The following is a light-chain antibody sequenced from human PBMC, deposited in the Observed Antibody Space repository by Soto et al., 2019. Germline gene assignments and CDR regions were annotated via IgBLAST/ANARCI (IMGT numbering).Light chain of an antibody. Sequence: QSVLTQPPSVSGAPGQRVTISCTGSSSNIGAGYDVHWYQQLPGTAPKLLIYGNSNRPSGVPDRFSGSKSGTSASLAITGLQAGDEADYYCQSYDSSLSGSVFSGGTKLTVL. CDR3: QSYDSSLSGSV. CDR2: GNS. CDR1: SSNIGAGYD. V-gene: IGLV1-40*01. J-gene: IGLJ3*02.